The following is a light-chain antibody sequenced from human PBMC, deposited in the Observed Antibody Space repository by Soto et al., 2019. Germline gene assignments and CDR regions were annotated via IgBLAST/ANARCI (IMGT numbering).Light chain of an antibody. CDR2: EVS. Sequence: QSVLTQSASVSGSPGQSITISCTGTSSDIGGYNYVSWYQQDPDKAPKLMIFEVSNRPSGVSNRFSGSKSGNTASLTISGLLPVDEADYYCCSYTTSQTVAFGGGTNLTVL. CDR1: SSDIGGYNY. J-gene: IGLJ2*01. V-gene: IGLV2-14*01. CDR3: CSYTTSQTVA.